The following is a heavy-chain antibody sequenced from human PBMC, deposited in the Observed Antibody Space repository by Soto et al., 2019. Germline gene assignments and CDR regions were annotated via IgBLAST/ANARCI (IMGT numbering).Heavy chain of an antibody. D-gene: IGHD4-17*01. CDR1: GFTFSSYA. Sequence: SVKVACNSSGFTFSSYAIICVRHSPGQGREWMGGIIPVLGVEYYAQKFQGRVTITADKSTSTAYMELSSLRSEDTAVYYCARGIKYGDYSRWFDPWGPGTLVTVSS. V-gene: IGHV1-69*10. CDR2: IIPVLGVE. J-gene: IGHJ5*02. CDR3: ARGIKYGDYSRWFDP.